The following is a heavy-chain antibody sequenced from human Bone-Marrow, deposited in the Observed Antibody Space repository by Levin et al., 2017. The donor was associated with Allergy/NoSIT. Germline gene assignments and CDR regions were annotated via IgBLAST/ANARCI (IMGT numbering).Heavy chain of an antibody. D-gene: IGHD2-15*01. CDR2: TRDKVNTYTT. J-gene: IGHJ3*01. Sequence: GGSLRLSCAVSGFTLSDHYMDWVRQAPGKGLEWVARTRDKVNTYTTEYATSGKGRFTVSRDGTENSLYLQMNSLKSEDSAVYYCVRYCSGGSCYQDAFDVWGQGTMVAVSP. CDR3: VRYCSGGSCYQDAFDV. CDR1: GFTLSDHY. V-gene: IGHV3-72*01.